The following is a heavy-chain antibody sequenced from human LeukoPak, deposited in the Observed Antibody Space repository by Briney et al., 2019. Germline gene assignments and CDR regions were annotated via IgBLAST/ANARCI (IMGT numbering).Heavy chain of an antibody. Sequence: ASVKVSCKASGGTFSSYAISWVRQAPGQGLEWMGRIIPILGIANYAQKFQGRVTITADKSTSTAYMELSSLRSEDTAVYYCAREGSSWYADFDYWGQGTLVTASS. V-gene: IGHV1-69*04. J-gene: IGHJ4*02. CDR1: GGTFSSYA. CDR3: AREGSSWYADFDY. D-gene: IGHD6-13*01. CDR2: IIPILGIA.